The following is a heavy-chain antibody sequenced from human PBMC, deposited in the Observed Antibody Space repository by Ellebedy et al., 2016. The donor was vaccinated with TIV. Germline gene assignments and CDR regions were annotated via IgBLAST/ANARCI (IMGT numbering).Heavy chain of an antibody. Sequence: ASVKVSCXASGYTFTGYYMHWVRQAPGQGLEWMGWINPNSGGTNYAQKFQGRVTMTRDTSISTAYMELSRLRSDDTAVYYCARDPPYDSSGRDAFDIWGQGTMVTVSS. V-gene: IGHV1-2*02. CDR3: ARDPPYDSSGRDAFDI. D-gene: IGHD3-22*01. CDR1: GYTFTGYY. CDR2: INPNSGGT. J-gene: IGHJ3*02.